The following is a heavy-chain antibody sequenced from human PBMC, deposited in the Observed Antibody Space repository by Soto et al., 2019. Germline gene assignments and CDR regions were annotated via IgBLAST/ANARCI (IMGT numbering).Heavy chain of an antibody. Sequence: QVQLQESGPGLVKPSQTLSLTCTVSGGSISSGGYFWSWIRQPPGKGLEWIGNIFYSGTTYYNPALKSRVTISGDTSKNPFSLKLSSGTAADTAVYFCARGVLYWGQGTLVTVSS. CDR2: IFYSGTT. CDR1: GGSISSGGYF. D-gene: IGHD1-1*01. CDR3: ARGVLY. J-gene: IGHJ4*02. V-gene: IGHV4-31*03.